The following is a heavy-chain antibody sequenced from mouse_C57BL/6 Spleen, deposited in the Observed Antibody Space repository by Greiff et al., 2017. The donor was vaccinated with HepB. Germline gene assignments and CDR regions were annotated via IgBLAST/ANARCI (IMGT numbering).Heavy chain of an antibody. CDR1: GFTFSSYG. V-gene: IGHV5-6*01. CDR2: ISSGGSYT. CDR3: ATVTTRYYYAMDY. D-gene: IGHD2-5*01. Sequence: EVHLVESGGDLVKPGGSLKLSCAASGFTFSSYGMSWVRQTPDKRLEWVATISSGGSYTYYPDSVKGRFTISRDNAKNTLYLQMSSLKSEDTAMYYCATVTTRYYYAMDYWGQGTSVTVSS. J-gene: IGHJ4*01.